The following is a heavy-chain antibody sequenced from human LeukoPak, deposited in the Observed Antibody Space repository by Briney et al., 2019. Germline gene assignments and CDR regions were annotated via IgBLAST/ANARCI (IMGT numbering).Heavy chain of an antibody. CDR1: GYTFTSYG. CDR3: ARDLAAAGTYYHYGMDV. D-gene: IGHD6-13*01. V-gene: IGHV1-18*01. J-gene: IGHJ6*02. Sequence: GASVKVSCKASGYTFTSYGISWVRQAPGQGLEWMGWISAYNGNTNYAQKLQGRVTMTTDTSTSTAYMELRSLRSDDTAVYYCARDLAAAGTYYHYGMDVWGQGTTVTVSS. CDR2: ISAYNGNT.